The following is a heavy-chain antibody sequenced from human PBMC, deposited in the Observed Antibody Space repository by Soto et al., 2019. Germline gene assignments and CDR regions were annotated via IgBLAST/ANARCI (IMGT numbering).Heavy chain of an antibody. V-gene: IGHV3-30*18. CDR3: AKTWDY. CDR1: GFTFSSYG. Sequence: QVQLVESGGGVVQPGRSLRLSCAASGFTFSSYGMHWVRQAPGKGLEWVAVISYDGSNKYYAESVKGRFTISRDNSKNTLYLQMNSLRAEDTAVYYCAKTWDYWGQGTLVTVSS. J-gene: IGHJ4*02. CDR2: ISYDGSNK.